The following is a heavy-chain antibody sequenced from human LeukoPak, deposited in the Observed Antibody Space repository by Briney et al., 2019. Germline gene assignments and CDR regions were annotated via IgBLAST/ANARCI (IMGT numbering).Heavy chain of an antibody. CDR1: GGTFSSYA. CDR2: IIPIFGTA. J-gene: IGHJ3*02. Sequence: SVKVSCKASGGTFSSYAINWVRQAPGQGLEWMGGIIPIFGTANYAQKFQGRVTITTDESTSTAYMELSSLRSEDTAVYYCAGTEGYCSGGTCYSDAFDIWGQGTMVTVSS. V-gene: IGHV1-69*05. D-gene: IGHD2-15*01. CDR3: AGTEGYCSGGTCYSDAFDI.